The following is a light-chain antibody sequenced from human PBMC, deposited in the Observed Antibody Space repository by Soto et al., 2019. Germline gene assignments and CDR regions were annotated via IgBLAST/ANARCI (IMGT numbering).Light chain of an antibody. Sequence: EIVLTQSPGTLSSSPGERATLSCRASQSISSSYLACYQQKPGQAPRLLIYGASSWASGIPYRFSGSGSGTDFTLTISRLELEDFAVYYCQQYGSSPRGFGEGTKLEIK. V-gene: IGKV3-20*01. CDR2: GAS. CDR3: QQYGSSPRG. J-gene: IGKJ2*01. CDR1: QSISSSY.